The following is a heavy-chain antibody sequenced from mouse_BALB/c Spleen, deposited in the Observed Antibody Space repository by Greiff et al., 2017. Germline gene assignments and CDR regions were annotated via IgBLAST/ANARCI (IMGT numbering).Heavy chain of an antibody. CDR2: ISDGGSYT. J-gene: IGHJ4*01. Sequence: EVNVVESGGGLVKPGGSLKLSCAASGFTFSDYYMYWVRQTPEKRLEWVATISDGGSYTYYPDSVKGRFTISRDNAKNNLYLQMSSLKSEDTAMYYCARDRPRYYGPTYYAMDYWGQGTSVTVSS. CDR3: ARDRPRYYGPTYYAMDY. V-gene: IGHV5-4*02. CDR1: GFTFSDYY. D-gene: IGHD1-2*01.